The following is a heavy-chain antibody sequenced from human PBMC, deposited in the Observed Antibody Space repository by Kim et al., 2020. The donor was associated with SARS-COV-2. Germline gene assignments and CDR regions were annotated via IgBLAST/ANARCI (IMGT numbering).Heavy chain of an antibody. CDR3: ARRLGSYHFDY. Sequence: TRYSPSFQGQVTISADKSITTAYLQWSSLKASDSAVYYCARRLGSYHFDYWGQGTLVTVSS. D-gene: IGHD3-10*01. V-gene: IGHV5-51*01. J-gene: IGHJ4*02. CDR2: T.